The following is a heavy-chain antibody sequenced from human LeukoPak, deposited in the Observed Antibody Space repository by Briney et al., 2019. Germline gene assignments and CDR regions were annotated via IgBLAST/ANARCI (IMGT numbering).Heavy chain of an antibody. CDR1: GYTFTGYY. V-gene: IGHV1-2*02. CDR2: INPNSGGT. Sequence: GASVKVSCKASGYTFTGYYMHWVRQAPGQGLEWMGWINPNSGGTNYAQKFQGRVTMTRDTSISTAYMELSRLRSDDTAVYYCARSPRVVAAISDYYYYYMDVWGKGTTVTISS. D-gene: IGHD2-15*01. J-gene: IGHJ6*03. CDR3: ARSPRVVAAISDYYYYYMDV.